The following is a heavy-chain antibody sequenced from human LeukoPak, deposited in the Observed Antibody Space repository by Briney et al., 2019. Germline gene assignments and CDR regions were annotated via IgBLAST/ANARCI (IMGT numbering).Heavy chain of an antibody. CDR2: IRYDGSNK. J-gene: IGHJ4*02. V-gene: IGHV3-30*02. Sequence: FXXYGMHWVRQAPGKGLEWVAFIRYDGSNKYYADSVKGRFTISRDNSKNTLYLQMNSLRAEDTAVYYCAKDRIIYGSGSYTSYDYWGQGTLVTVSS. D-gene: IGHD3-10*01. CDR3: AKDRIIYGSGSYTSYDY. CDR1: FXXYG.